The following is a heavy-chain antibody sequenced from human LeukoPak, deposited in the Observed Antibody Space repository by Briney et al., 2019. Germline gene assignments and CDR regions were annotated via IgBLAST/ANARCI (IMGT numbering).Heavy chain of an antibody. J-gene: IGHJ6*03. CDR3: ARALQNYYHMDV. V-gene: IGHV4-59*11. Sequence: SVTLSLTCTVSGVSINSHYWSWIRQPPGKGLEWIGFIYDSGSANYKSSLKSRVTMSVDTSKNQVSLKLNSVTAADTAVYYCARALQNYYHMDVWGKGTTVTVSS. CDR2: IYDSGSA. CDR1: GVSINSHY.